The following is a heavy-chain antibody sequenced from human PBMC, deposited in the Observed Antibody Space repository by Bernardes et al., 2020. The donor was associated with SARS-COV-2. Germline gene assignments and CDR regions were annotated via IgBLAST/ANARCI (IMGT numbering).Heavy chain of an antibody. CDR3: TRILVVRGVTYYYGLDV. CDR1: GGSIRSSF. D-gene: IGHD3-10*01. V-gene: IGHV4-59*01. CDR2: IYYNGNI. J-gene: IGHJ6*02. Sequence: SETLTLTCTVSGGSIRSSFWTWMRQPPGRGLAWIGNIYYNGNINYNPSLQSRANISVDTPKNQFFLNLKSVTAADTAVYYCTRILVVRGVTYYYGLDVWGQGTTVTVSS.